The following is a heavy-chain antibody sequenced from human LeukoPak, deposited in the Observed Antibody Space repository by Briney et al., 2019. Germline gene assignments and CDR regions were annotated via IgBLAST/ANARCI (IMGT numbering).Heavy chain of an antibody. D-gene: IGHD1-26*01. V-gene: IGHV1-2*02. CDR1: GYTFTGYY. J-gene: IGHJ5*02. Sequence: ASVKVSCKASGYTFTGYYMHWVRQAPGQGLEWMGWINPNSGGTNYAQKFQGRVTMTRDTSISTAYMELSRLRSDDTAVYYCARDGLSYSGSLNWFDPWGQGTLVTVSS. CDR3: ARDGLSYSGSLNWFDP. CDR2: INPNSGGT.